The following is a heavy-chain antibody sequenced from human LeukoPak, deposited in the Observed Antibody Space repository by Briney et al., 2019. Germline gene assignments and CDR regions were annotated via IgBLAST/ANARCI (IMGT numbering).Heavy chain of an antibody. V-gene: IGHV4-39*01. CDR2: IYCSGST. J-gene: IGHJ3*02. Sequence: SETLSLXCTVSGGSISSSSYYWGWIRQPPGKGLEWIGSIYCSGSTYYNPSLKSRVTISVDTSKNQFSLKLSSVTAADTAVYYCARHQYSSSRDAFDIWGQGTMVTVSS. D-gene: IGHD6-13*01. CDR1: GGSISSSSYY. CDR3: ARHQYSSSRDAFDI.